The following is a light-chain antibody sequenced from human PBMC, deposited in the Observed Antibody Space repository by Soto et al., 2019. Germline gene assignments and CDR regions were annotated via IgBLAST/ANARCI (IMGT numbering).Light chain of an antibody. J-gene: IGKJ3*01. CDR2: ATS. Sequence: EIVLTQSPGTLSLSPGERATLSCRASQSISSSYLAWYQHKPGQAPRLLLFATSIRATGIPDRISGSGSGTDFTLSISRLEPEEFAVYYCQQYDTSPFTFGPGTKVDIK. V-gene: IGKV3-20*01. CDR3: QQYDTSPFT. CDR1: QSISSSY.